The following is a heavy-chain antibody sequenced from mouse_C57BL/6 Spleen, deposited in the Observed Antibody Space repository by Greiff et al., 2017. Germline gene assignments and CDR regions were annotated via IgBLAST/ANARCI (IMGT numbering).Heavy chain of an antibody. V-gene: IGHV14-2*01. CDR2: IVPEDGET. J-gene: IGHJ4*01. CDR1: GFNITDYY. Sequence: VQLQQSGPELVKPGASVKLSCTASGFNITDYYMHWVKQRTEQGLEWIGRIVPEDGETKSAPKFQGKATITADTSSNTAYLRLSSLTSEGTAVYYCARERLAMDYWGQGTSVTVSS. D-gene: IGHD2-13*01. CDR3: ARERLAMDY.